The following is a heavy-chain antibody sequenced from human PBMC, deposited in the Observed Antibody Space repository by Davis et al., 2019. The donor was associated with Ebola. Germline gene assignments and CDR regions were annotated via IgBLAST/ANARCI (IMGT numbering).Heavy chain of an antibody. V-gene: IGHV4-34*01. Sequence: MPSETLSLTCAVYGGSFSGYYWSWIRQPPGKGLEWIGEINHSGSTNYNPSLKSRVTMSVDTSKNQFSLKLGSVTAADTAVYYCARRTYDFGMDVWGQGTTVTVSS. CDR1: GGSFSGYY. J-gene: IGHJ6*02. CDR3: ARRTYDFGMDV. CDR2: INHSGST. D-gene: IGHD3-3*01.